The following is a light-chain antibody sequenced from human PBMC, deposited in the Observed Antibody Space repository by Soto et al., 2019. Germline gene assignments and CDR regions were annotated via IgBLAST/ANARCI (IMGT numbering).Light chain of an antibody. CDR2: GAT. J-gene: IGKJ1*01. CDR1: QSVSIN. V-gene: IGKV3-15*01. CDR3: QQYNNWLTWT. Sequence: EIVMTQSPATLSVSPGERATLSCRASQSVSINLAWYQQKPGQAPRLLIYGATTRATGIPARFGGSGSGTEFTLTISSLQSEDSAVYYCQQYNNWLTWTFGPGTKVEIK.